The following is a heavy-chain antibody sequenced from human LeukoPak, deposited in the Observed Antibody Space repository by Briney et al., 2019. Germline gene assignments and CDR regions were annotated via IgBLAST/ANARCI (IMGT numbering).Heavy chain of an antibody. CDR3: ARDGRSGWHYFDH. V-gene: IGHV1-2*02. Sequence: ASVKVSCKASGYTFTDYYTHWVRQAPGQGLEWMGCINPNSGGTNYAQKFQGRVTMTRDTSINTAYMELSSLRSDDTAVHYCARDGRSGWHYFDHWGQGTLVTVSS. D-gene: IGHD6-19*01. J-gene: IGHJ4*02. CDR2: INPNSGGT. CDR1: GYTFTDYY.